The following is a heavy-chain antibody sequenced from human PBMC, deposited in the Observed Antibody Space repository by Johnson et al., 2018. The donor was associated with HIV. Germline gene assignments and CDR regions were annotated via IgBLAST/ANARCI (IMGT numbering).Heavy chain of an antibody. D-gene: IGHD2-8*01. CDR2: ISYDGSNK. V-gene: IGHV3-30*18. Sequence: QVQLVESGGGVVQPGRSLRLSCAASGFTFSSYDMHWVRQAPGKGMDWVAFISYDGSNKYYADSVKGRFTISRDNSKNTLYLQMNSLRAEDTAVYYCAKGLVYADPDDAFDIWGQGTMVTVSS. CDR3: AKGLVYADPDDAFDI. J-gene: IGHJ3*02. CDR1: GFTFSSYD.